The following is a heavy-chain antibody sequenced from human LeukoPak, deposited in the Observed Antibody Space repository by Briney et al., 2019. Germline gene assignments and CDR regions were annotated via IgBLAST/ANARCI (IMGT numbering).Heavy chain of an antibody. V-gene: IGHV3-23*01. CDR2: ITGSSTWT. J-gene: IGHJ2*01. CDR3: ARELVSLGTGYFDL. D-gene: IGHD7-27*01. Sequence: GGSPRLSCEASGFTFRTYGMAWVRQAPGKGLEWVSGITGSSTWTYYADSVKGRFTISRDNSNNTLHLQMNSLTAEDTAIYYCARELVSLGTGYFDLWGRGTLVTVSS. CDR1: GFTFRTYG.